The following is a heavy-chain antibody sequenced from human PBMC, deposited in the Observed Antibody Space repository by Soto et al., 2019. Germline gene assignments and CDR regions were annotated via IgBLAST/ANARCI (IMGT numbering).Heavy chain of an antibody. J-gene: IGHJ4*02. CDR1: GFTFSSYS. Sequence: GESLKISCAASGFTFSSYSMNWVRQAPGKGLEWVSSISSSSSYIYYADSVKGRFTISRDNAKNSLYLQMNSLRAEETAVYYCARDHYDILTGYYRGLDYWGQGTLVTVSS. CDR2: ISSSSSYI. CDR3: ARDHYDILTGYYRGLDY. V-gene: IGHV3-21*01. D-gene: IGHD3-9*01.